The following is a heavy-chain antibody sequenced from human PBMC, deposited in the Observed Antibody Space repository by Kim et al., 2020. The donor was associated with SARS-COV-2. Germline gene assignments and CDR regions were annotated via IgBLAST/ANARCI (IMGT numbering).Heavy chain of an antibody. J-gene: IGHJ4*02. CDR1: GFTFSSYG. V-gene: IGHV3-30*18. CDR2: ISYDGSNK. Sequence: GGSLRLSCAASGFTFSSYGMHWVRQAPGKGLEWVAVISYDGSNKYYADPVKGRFTISRDNSKNTLYLQMNSLRSEDTAVYYCAKDGSCSFDYWGQGTLVTVSS. D-gene: IGHD2-2*03. CDR3: AKDGSCSFDY.